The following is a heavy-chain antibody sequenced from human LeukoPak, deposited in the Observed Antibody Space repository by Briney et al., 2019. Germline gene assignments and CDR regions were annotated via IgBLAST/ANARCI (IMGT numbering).Heavy chain of an antibody. D-gene: IGHD6-13*01. V-gene: IGHV3-7*01. CDR2: IKRDGSEK. CDR1: GFTFSSYW. Sequence: GGSLRLSCAASGFTFSSYWMSWVRQAPGKGLEWVANIKRDGSEKYYVDSVKGRFTISRDNAKNSLYLQMNSLRAEDTAVHYCARYRDSSSWYWFDPWGQGTLVTVSS. J-gene: IGHJ5*02. CDR3: ARYRDSSSWYWFDP.